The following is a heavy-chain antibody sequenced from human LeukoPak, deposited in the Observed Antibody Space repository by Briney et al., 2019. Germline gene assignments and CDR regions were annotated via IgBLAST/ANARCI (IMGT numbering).Heavy chain of an antibody. CDR1: GGSFSGYY. CDR3: ARLRPTYGSGSYYNAR. V-gene: IGHV4-34*01. J-gene: IGHJ4*02. Sequence: PSETLSLTCAVYGGSFSGYYWSWIRQPPGKGLEWIGEINHSGSTNYNPSLKSRVTISVDTSKNQFSLKLSSVTAADTAVYYCARLRPTYGSGSYYNARWGQGTLVTVSS. CDR2: INHSGST. D-gene: IGHD3-10*01.